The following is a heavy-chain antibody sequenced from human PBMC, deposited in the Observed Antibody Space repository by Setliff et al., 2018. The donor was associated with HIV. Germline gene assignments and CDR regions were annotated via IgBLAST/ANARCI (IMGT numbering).Heavy chain of an antibody. CDR3: ARLGYSIDLRRLDY. J-gene: IGHJ4*02. CDR2: IYYTGST. CDR1: GGSISSRGDY. D-gene: IGHD6-13*01. V-gene: IGHV4-31*03. Sequence: PSETLSLTCTVSGGSISSRGDYWSWVRQHPGKGLEWIGYIYYTGSTYSNPSLQSRVRISVDTSKNQFSLRLNSVTAADTAVYYCARLGYSIDLRRLDYWGQGAQVTVSS.